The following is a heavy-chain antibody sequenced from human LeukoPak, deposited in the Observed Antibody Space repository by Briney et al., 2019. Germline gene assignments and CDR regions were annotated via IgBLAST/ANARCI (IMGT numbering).Heavy chain of an antibody. Sequence: QPGGCLRLSCAASGFTFSSYAMSWVRQAPGEGLEWVSAISGSGGSTYYADSVKGRFTLSRDNSKNTLYLQMNSLRAEDTAVYYCASRSGYSSSWYDYWGQGTLVTVSS. CDR2: ISGSGGST. J-gene: IGHJ4*02. CDR3: ASRSGYSSSWYDY. V-gene: IGHV3-23*01. CDR1: GFTFSSYA. D-gene: IGHD6-13*01.